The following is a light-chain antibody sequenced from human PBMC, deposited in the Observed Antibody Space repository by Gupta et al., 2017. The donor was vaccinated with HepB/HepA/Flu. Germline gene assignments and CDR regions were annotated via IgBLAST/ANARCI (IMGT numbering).Light chain of an antibody. CDR2: AAS. V-gene: IGKV1-6*01. CDR1: RGIRND. J-gene: IGKJ1*01. Sequence: AVQMTQSPSSLSASVVDRVTITCRASRGIRNDLAWYQQKPGKAPKLLIFAASRVQSGVPSRFSGSGSGTDFTLTISGLQPEDFATYYCRHENCSPWTFGQGTKVDFK. CDR3: RHENCSPWT.